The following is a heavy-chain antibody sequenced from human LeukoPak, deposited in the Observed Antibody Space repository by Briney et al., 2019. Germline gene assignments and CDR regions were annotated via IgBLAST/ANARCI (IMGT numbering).Heavy chain of an antibody. CDR1: GFTFSSYG. CDR3: ARDLREWELPYY. V-gene: IGHV3-33*01. J-gene: IGHJ4*02. D-gene: IGHD1-26*01. Sequence: PGGSLRLSCAASGFTFSSYGMHWVRQAPGKGLEWVAVIWYDGSNKYYADSVKGRFTISRDNSKNTLYLQMNSLRAEDTAVYYCARDLREWELPYYWGQGTLVTVSS. CDR2: IWYDGSNK.